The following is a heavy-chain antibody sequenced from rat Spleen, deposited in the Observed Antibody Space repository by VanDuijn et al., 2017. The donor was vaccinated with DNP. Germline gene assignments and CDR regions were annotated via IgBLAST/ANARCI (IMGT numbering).Heavy chain of an antibody. CDR2: INSVGNT. J-gene: IGHJ2*01. CDR1: GYSITSSYR. CDR3: ARWGTYFDY. Sequence: EVQLQESGPGLVKPSQSLSLTCSVTGYSITSSYRWNWIRKFPGNKLEWMGYINSVGNTNYNPSLKSRISITRDTSKNQFFLQLNSVTTEDRATYYCARWGTYFDYWGQGVMVTVSS. V-gene: IGHV3-3*01.